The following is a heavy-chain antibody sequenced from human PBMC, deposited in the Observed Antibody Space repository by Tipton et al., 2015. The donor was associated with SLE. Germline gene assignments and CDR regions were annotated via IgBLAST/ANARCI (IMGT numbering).Heavy chain of an antibody. V-gene: IGHV4-4*07. CDR1: GGSISGYY. CDR2: VHTSGST. CDR3: VRVIVPASRGAFDV. J-gene: IGHJ3*01. Sequence: TLSLTCTVSGGSISGYYWSWIRQSAGKGLEWIGRVHTSGSTSYNPSLKSRLTMSVDTSNNQFYLRLSSVTAADTALYYCVRVIVPASRGAFDVWGQGTMVTVSS. D-gene: IGHD3-22*01.